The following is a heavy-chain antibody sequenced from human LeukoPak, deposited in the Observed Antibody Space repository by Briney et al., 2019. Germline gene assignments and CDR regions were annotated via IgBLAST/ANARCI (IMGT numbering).Heavy chain of an antibody. CDR3: ARDARGGTYGLE. J-gene: IGHJ4*02. Sequence: GGSLRLSCVASGFTFTNSSMKWVRQAPGKRLEWVASINQDGSETFFEDSVRGRFTISRDNAKKSLHLQMNSLRVEDTGVYYCARDARGGTYGLEWGRGTLVTVSS. CDR2: INQDGSET. V-gene: IGHV3-7*01. CDR1: GFTFTNSS. D-gene: IGHD3-16*01.